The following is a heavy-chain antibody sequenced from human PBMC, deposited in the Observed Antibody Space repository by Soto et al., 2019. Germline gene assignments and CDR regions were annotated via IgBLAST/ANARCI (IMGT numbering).Heavy chain of an antibody. CDR2: ITGNGDST. D-gene: IGHD4-17*01. CDR1: GFTFSSYG. J-gene: IGHJ4*02. Sequence: PGGSLRLSCAASGFTFSSYGMTWVRQAQGKGLEWVSSITGNGDSTYYADSVKGRFTIFRDNSKNTLYLQMNSLRAEDTAVYYCAKVTVNLFDYWGQGTLVTVSS. CDR3: AKVTVNLFDY. V-gene: IGHV3-23*01.